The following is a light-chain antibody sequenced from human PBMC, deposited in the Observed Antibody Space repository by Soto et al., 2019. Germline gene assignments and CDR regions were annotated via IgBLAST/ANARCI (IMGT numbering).Light chain of an antibody. V-gene: IGKV1-12*01. CDR3: QQSHSLPR. CDR2: TAS. CDR1: QDISSW. J-gene: IGKJ3*01. Sequence: DIQMTQSPSSVSASVGDRVTITCRASQDISSWLAWYQQKPGKAPKLLIFTASSLQSGVSSRFSGSGSGTDFTLTISSLQPEDSATYFCQQSHSLPRFGPGTKVEIK.